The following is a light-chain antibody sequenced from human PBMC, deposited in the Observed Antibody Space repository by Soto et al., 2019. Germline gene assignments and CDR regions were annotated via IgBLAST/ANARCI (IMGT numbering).Light chain of an antibody. J-gene: IGKJ2*01. CDR2: GAS. CDR3: QHYGGSRAYT. Sequence: EIVLTQSPGILSLSPGDRATLSCRASQTITNKYLAWYQQKPGQAPRLLVYGASSRATGIPDRSSGSGSGTDFTPTIDRLVPDDVAVDYYQHYGGSRAYTFGQGANLDI. CDR1: QTITNKY. V-gene: IGKV3-20*01.